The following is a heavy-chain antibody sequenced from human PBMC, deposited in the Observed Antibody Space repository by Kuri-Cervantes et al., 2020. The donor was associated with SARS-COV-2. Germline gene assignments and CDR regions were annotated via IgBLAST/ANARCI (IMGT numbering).Heavy chain of an antibody. V-gene: IGHV4-34*01. Sequence: SETLSLTCAVYGGSFNGYYWSWIRQPPGKGLEWIGEINHSGSTNYNPSLKSRVTISIDTSKNQVSLRLTSATAADTAVYYCGRVSWLQMWHRYSDSWGQGTLVTVSS. J-gene: IGHJ4*02. CDR3: GRVSWLQMWHRYSDS. CDR1: GGSFNGYY. D-gene: IGHD5-24*01. CDR2: INHSGST.